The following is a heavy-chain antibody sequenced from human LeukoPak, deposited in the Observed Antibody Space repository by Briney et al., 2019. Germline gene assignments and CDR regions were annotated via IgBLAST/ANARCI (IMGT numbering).Heavy chain of an antibody. CDR3: ARDGKQQLVLGY. CDR2: ISVYNGDT. CDR1: GYSFRSYG. Sequence: ASVKVSCKASGYSFRSYGLTWVRQAPGQGLEWMGWISVYNGDTNYALKFQGRVTMTTDTSTSTAYMELRSLRSDDTAVYYCARDGKQQLVLGYWGQGTLVTVSS. J-gene: IGHJ4*02. D-gene: IGHD6-13*01. V-gene: IGHV1-18*01.